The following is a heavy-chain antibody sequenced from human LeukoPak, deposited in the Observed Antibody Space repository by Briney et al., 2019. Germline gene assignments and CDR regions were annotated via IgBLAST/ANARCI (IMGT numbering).Heavy chain of an antibody. CDR3: ARGLNVQNYDFWSGYSPLSLFDY. CDR2: INPISGGT. CDR1: GYTFTGYY. J-gene: IGHJ4*02. D-gene: IGHD3-3*01. Sequence: ASVKVSCKASGYTFTGYYMDWVRQAPGQGLQWMGWINPISGGTDYAEKFQGRVTMTRDTSISTAYMDLSRLKSDDTAVYYCARGLNVQNYDFWSGYSPLSLFDYWGQGTLVTVSS. V-gene: IGHV1-2*02.